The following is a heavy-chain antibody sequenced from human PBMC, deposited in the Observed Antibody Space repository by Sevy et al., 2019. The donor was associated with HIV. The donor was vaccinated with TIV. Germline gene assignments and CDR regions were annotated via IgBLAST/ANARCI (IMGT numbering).Heavy chain of an antibody. CDR1: GFTFDDYA. CDR3: AKDITMIVVADVHFDY. Sequence: GGSLRLSCAASGFTFDDYAMHWVRQTPGRGLEWVSGISWNSGRVGYADSVKGRFTISRDNAKNSLYLQMKSLRVEDTALYFCAKDITMIVVADVHFDYWGQGTLVTVSS. CDR2: ISWNSGRV. V-gene: IGHV3-9*01. D-gene: IGHD3-22*01. J-gene: IGHJ4*02.